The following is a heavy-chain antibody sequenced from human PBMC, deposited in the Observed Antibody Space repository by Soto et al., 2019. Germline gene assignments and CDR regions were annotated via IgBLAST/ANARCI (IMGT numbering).Heavy chain of an antibody. CDR1: GFSLNTGGLG. Sequence: QITLKESGPTLVKPTQTLTLTCTFSGFSLNTGGLGVGWIRQPPGKALEWLALICWDDDKRYSPSLKSRLSITKDTSNNQVVLTMPYMVPVDTATYSCTHSRCGGGCLRSCSSHYYCGMDVWGQGTTVTVSS. CDR3: THSRCGGGCLRSCSSHYYCGMDV. CDR2: ICWDDDK. V-gene: IGHV2-5*02. D-gene: IGHD2-21*02. J-gene: IGHJ6*02.